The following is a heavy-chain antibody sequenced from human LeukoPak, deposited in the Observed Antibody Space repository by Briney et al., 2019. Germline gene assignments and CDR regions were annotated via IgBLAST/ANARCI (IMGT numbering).Heavy chain of an antibody. V-gene: IGHV4-31*03. D-gene: IGHD7-27*01. J-gene: IGHJ5*02. CDR1: GGSISSGDYY. CDR2: IFYSGSA. CDR3: ARGRHSAGDNWFDP. Sequence: SETLSLTCTVSGGSISSGDYYWDWIRQHPEKSLEWIGYIFYSGSAYYNPSLKSRVTISVDTSKNQFSLKLSSVTAADTAVYYCARGRHSAGDNWFDPWGQGTLVTVSS.